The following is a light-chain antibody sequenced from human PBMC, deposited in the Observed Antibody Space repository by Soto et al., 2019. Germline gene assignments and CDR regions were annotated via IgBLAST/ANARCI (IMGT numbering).Light chain of an antibody. CDR3: QQRNIWPPVT. CDR1: QSVSSY. Sequence: EIVLTQSPATLSLSPGEGATLSCRASQSVSSYLVWYQQKPGQAPRLLIYGAFNRATGIPARFSGSGSGADFTLTISSLEPEDFAVYYCQQRNIWPPVTFGQGTRLEIK. V-gene: IGKV3-11*01. CDR2: GAF. J-gene: IGKJ5*01.